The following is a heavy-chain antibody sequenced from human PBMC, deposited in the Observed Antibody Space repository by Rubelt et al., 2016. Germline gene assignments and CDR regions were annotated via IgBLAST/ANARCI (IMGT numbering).Heavy chain of an antibody. D-gene: IGHD2-2*02. CDR1: GFTFSSYW. CDR2: LKQDGSEN. J-gene: IGHJ3*02. CDR3: ARGKCSSTSCYRIDAFDI. Sequence: EVQLVESGGGLVQPGGSLRLSCAASGFTFSSYWMSWVRQAPGKGLEWVANLKQDGSENYYVDSVKGRFTISRDNAKNSLYLQMNSLRAEDTAVYYCARGKCSSTSCYRIDAFDIWGQGTMVTVSS. V-gene: IGHV3-7*01.